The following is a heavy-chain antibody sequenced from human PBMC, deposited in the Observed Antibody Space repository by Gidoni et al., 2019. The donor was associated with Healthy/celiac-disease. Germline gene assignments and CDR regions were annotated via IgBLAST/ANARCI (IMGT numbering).Heavy chain of an antibody. J-gene: IGHJ6*02. CDR3: ARDLVVAAADEYYYYYGMDV. CDR2: IYTSGST. Sequence: QVQLQESGPGLVKPSQTLSLTCTVSGGSISSGSYYWSWIRQPAGKGLEWIGRIYTSGSTNYYPSLKSRVTISVDTSKNQFSLKLSSVTAADTAVYYCARDLVVAAADEYYYYYGMDVWGQGTTVTVSS. D-gene: IGHD2-15*01. CDR1: GGSISSGSYY. V-gene: IGHV4-61*02.